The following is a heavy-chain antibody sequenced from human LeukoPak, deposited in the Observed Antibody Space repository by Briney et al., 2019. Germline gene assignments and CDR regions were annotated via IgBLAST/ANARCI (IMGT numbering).Heavy chain of an antibody. CDR3: ASTFPYCGGGSCAL. J-gene: IGHJ4*02. D-gene: IGHD2-15*01. Sequence: GGSLRLSCAASGFTFSSYSMNWVRQAPGKGLEWVSSISSSSSYIYYADSVKGRFTISRDNAKTSLYLQMNSLRAEDTAIYYCASTFPYCGGGSCALGGQGTLVTVSS. CDR1: GFTFSSYS. V-gene: IGHV3-21*01. CDR2: ISSSSSYI.